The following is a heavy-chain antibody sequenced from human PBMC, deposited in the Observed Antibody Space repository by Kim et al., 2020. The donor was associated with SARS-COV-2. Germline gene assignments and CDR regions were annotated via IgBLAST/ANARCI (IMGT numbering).Heavy chain of an antibody. Sequence: GESLKISCKGSGYSFTSYWIGWVRQMPGKGLEWMGIIYPGDSDTRYSPSFQGQVTISADKSISPAYLQWSSLKASDTAMYYCARQYLDSRGYYLANDAFDIWGQGTMVTVSS. CDR3: ARQYLDSRGYYLANDAFDI. J-gene: IGHJ3*02. V-gene: IGHV5-51*01. D-gene: IGHD3-22*01. CDR1: GYSFTSYW. CDR2: IYPGDSDT.